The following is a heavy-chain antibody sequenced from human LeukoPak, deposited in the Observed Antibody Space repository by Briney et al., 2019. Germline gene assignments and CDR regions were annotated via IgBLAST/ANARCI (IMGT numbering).Heavy chain of an antibody. CDR3: ARRQGRRGIVGATILKGGFDI. CDR1: GFTFSNYA. Sequence: GGSLRLSCAASGFTFSNYAMSWVRQAPGKGLEWVSGISSDGGTFYPDSVKGRFTISRDNSKNTLYLQMNSLRAEDTALYYCARRQGRRGIVGATILKGGFDIWGPGTKVTVSS. V-gene: IGHV3-23*01. J-gene: IGHJ3*02. D-gene: IGHD1-26*01. CDR2: ISSDGGT.